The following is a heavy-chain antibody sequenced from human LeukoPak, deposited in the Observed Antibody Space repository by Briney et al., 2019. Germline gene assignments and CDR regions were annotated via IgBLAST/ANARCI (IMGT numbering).Heavy chain of an antibody. Sequence: GGSLRLSCAASGFTFSSYGMHWVRQAPGKGLEWVAVIWYDGSNKYYADSVKGRFTIFRDNSKNTLYLQMNSLRAEDTAVYYCARDQGSSGYITSLFDYWGQGTLVTVSS. J-gene: IGHJ4*02. CDR3: ARDQGSSGYITSLFDY. CDR1: GFTFSSYG. V-gene: IGHV3-33*01. D-gene: IGHD3-22*01. CDR2: IWYDGSNK.